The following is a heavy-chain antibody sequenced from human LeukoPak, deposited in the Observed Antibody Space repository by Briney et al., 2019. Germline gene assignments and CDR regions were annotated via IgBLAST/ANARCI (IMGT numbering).Heavy chain of an antibody. D-gene: IGHD6-19*01. Sequence: GGSLRLSCAASGFTFSDYYMSWIRQAPGKGLEWVSYISSSGSTMYYADSVKGRFTISRDNAKNSLYLQMNSLRAEDTAVYYCARAESSGWYEWFDPWGQGTLVTVSS. J-gene: IGHJ5*02. CDR2: ISSSGSTM. CDR3: ARAESSGWYEWFDP. V-gene: IGHV3-11*01. CDR1: GFTFSDYY.